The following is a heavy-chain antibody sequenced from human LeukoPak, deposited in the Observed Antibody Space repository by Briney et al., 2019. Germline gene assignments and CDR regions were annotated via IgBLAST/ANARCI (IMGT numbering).Heavy chain of an antibody. D-gene: IGHD3-16*01. CDR2: IKQDGGGT. CDR3: ARNDYVWGSYQDY. Sequence: GGSLRLSCAASGFTFSNYCMSWVRQAPGKGLEWVANIKQDGGGTYYVDSLKGRFTISRDNAKNSLYLQMNSLRAEDTAVYYCARNDYVWGSYQDYWGQGTLVTVSS. V-gene: IGHV3-7*01. J-gene: IGHJ4*02. CDR1: GFTFSNYC.